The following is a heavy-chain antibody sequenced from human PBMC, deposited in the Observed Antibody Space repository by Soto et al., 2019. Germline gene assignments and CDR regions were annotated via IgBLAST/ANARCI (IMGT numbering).Heavy chain of an antibody. V-gene: IGHV1-46*01. J-gene: IGHJ3*02. D-gene: IGHD6-13*01. CDR1: GYTFTSYY. CDR2: INPSGGST. CDR3: ARDHQPAGFTFDI. Sequence: ASVKVSCKASGYTFTSYYMHWVRQAPGQGLEWMGIINPSGGSTSYAQKFQGRVTMTRDTSTSTVYMELSSLRSEDTAVYYCARDHQPAGFTFDIWGQGTMVTVS.